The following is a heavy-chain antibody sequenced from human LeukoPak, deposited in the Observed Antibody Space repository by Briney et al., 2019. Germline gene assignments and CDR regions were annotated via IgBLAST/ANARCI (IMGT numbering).Heavy chain of an antibody. CDR1: GGSVGGSCSRYY. CDR3: ARRNGVWNDSKGWFAP. CDR2: IYYTGSV. Sequence: SETLSLTCSVSGGSVGGSCSRYYWSWIRQSPGKGLEWIAHIYYTGSVNYNPSLKSRVTMSIDTSRNQFSLKLSYVTAADSAVYHWARRNGVWNDSKGWFAPWGQGTLVIVSS. D-gene: IGHD1-1*01. V-gene: IGHV4-61*01. J-gene: IGHJ5*02.